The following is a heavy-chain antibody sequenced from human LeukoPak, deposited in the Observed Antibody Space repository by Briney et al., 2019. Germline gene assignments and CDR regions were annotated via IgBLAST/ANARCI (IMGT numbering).Heavy chain of an antibody. CDR1: GGSFSGYY. CDR2: INHSGST. J-gene: IGHJ3*02. V-gene: IGHV4-34*01. CDR3: ARTSDDAFDI. Sequence: RPSETLSLTCAVYGGSFSGYYWSWIRQPPGKGLEWIGEINHSGSTNYNPSLKSRVTISVDTSKNQFSLKLSSVTAADTAVYYCARTSDDAFDIWGQGTMVTVSS.